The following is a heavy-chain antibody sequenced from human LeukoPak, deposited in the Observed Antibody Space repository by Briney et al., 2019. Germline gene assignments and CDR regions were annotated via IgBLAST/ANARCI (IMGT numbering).Heavy chain of an antibody. CDR2: IYYSGST. Sequence: SETLSLTCTVSGGSISSCYWSWIRQPPGKGLEWIGYIYYSGSTNYNPSLKSRVTISVDTSKNQFSLKLSSVTAADTAVYYCARSSSSWLKRPNAEYFQHWGQGTLVTVSS. V-gene: IGHV4-59*01. J-gene: IGHJ1*01. CDR1: GGSISSCY. D-gene: IGHD6-13*01. CDR3: ARSSSSWLKRPNAEYFQH.